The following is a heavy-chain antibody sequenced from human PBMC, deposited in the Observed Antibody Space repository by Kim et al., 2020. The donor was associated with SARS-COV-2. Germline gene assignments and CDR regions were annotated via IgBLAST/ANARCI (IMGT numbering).Heavy chain of an antibody. D-gene: IGHD3-3*01. CDR1: GFTFSSFW. CDR2: INNVGSAT. J-gene: IGHJ6*02. V-gene: IGHV3-74*01. Sequence: GGSLRLSCAASGFTFSSFWMHWVRQAPGTGLMWVSRINNVGSATIYADSVKGRFTISRDNAKSTLYLQMNSLRVEDTAVYYCVRGSGNFGYGMGVWGQGTTGTVSS. CDR3: VRGSGNFGYGMGV.